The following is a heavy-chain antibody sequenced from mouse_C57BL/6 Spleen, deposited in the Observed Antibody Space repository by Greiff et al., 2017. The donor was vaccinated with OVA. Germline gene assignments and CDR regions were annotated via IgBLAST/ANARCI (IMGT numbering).Heavy chain of an antibody. J-gene: IGHJ1*03. D-gene: IGHD1-1*01. Sequence: EVQRVESGGGLVKPGGSLKLSCAASGFTFSSYTMSWVRQTPEKRLEWVATISGGGGNTYYPDSVKGRFTISRDNAKNTLYLQMSSLRSEDTALYYCARHRVDHWYFDVWGTGTTVTVSS. V-gene: IGHV5-9*01. CDR3: ARHRVDHWYFDV. CDR2: ISGGGGNT. CDR1: GFTFSSYT.